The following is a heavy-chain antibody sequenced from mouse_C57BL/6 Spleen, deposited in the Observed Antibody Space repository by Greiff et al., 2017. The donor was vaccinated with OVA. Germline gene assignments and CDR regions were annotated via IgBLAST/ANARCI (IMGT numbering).Heavy chain of an antibody. CDR3: TSNWGAMDY. Sequence: EVKLMESGGGLVQPGGSMKLSCAASGFTFSDAWMDWVRQSPEKGLEWVAEIRNKANNNATYYAKSVKGRFTISRDDSKSSVYLQMNSLRAEDTGIYYCTSNWGAMDYWGQGTSVTVSS. V-gene: IGHV6-6*01. D-gene: IGHD4-1*01. CDR1: GFTFSDAW. J-gene: IGHJ4*01. CDR2: IRNKANNNAT.